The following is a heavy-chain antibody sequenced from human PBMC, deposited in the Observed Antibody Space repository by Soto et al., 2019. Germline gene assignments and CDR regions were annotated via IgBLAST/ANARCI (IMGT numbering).Heavy chain of an antibody. Sequence: PSETLSLTCTVSGDSISSGRYFWTWIRQHPGKGLERIGYIYYSGSTYYNPSLKSRVTISVDTSKNQFSLKLSSVTAADTAVYYCARVVGIAAEVFGFGGKNWFYPWGQGTLVTVSS. CDR3: ARVVGIAAEVFGFGGKNWFYP. CDR1: GDSISSGRYF. CDR2: IYYSGST. D-gene: IGHD6-13*01. V-gene: IGHV4-31*03. J-gene: IGHJ5*02.